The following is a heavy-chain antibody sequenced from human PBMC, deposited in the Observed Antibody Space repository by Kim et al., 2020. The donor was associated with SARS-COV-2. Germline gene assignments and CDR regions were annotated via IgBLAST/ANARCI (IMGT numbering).Heavy chain of an antibody. CDR3: ARVGYDSSGTLNLFDY. CDR2: ISSSSSYI. CDR1: GFTFSSYS. Sequence: GGSLRLSCAASGFTFSSYSMNWVRQAPGKGLEWVSSISSSSSYIYYADSVKGRFTISRDNAKNSLYLQMNSLRAEDTAVYYCARVGYDSSGTLNLFDYWGQGTLVTVSS. J-gene: IGHJ4*02. D-gene: IGHD3-22*01. V-gene: IGHV3-21*01.